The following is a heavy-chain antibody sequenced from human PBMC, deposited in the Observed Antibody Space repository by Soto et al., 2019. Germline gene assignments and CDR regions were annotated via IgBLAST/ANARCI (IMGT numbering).Heavy chain of an antibody. Sequence: PGGSLRLSCSASGFTFSSYAMHWVRQAPGKGLEYVSAISSNGGSTYYADSVKGRFTISRDNSKNTLYLQMSSLRAEDTAVYYCVKVLITMVRGVMGGPFDYWGQGTMATVYS. D-gene: IGHD3-10*01. CDR2: ISSNGGST. J-gene: IGHJ4*02. CDR1: GFTFSSYA. V-gene: IGHV3-64D*06. CDR3: VKVLITMVRGVMGGPFDY.